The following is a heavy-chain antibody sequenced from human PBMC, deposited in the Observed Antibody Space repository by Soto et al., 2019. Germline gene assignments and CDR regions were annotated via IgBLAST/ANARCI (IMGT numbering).Heavy chain of an antibody. J-gene: IGHJ4*02. V-gene: IGHV3-30*18. Sequence: QVQMVESGGGVAQPGRSLRLSCAVSGFTFSAFAMYWVRQAPGKGLEWVALISYDGGNEDYAESVRGRFTISRDNSKNTLYLDMKGLSAEDSAVYLCAKGVVREPAYFDYWGQGTLVTVSS. CDR2: ISYDGGNE. CDR1: GFTFSAFA. CDR3: AKGVVREPAYFDY. D-gene: IGHD3-10*01.